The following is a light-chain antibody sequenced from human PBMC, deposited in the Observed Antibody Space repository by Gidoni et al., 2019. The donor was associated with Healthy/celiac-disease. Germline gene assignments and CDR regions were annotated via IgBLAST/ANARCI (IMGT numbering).Light chain of an antibody. CDR3: QQYNSYYS. CDR2: KAS. V-gene: IGKV1-5*03. Sequence: DTQMTQSHSTLSASVGDRVTITRRASQSISSGLAWYQQKPEKAPKRLIYKASSLESGAPSRFSGSGSGTEFTLTISSLQPDYFATYYCQQYNSYYSFGQXTKLEIK. CDR1: QSISSG. J-gene: IGKJ2*03.